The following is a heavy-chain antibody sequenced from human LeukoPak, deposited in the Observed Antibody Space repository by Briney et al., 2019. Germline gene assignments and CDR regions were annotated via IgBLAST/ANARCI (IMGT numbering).Heavy chain of an antibody. D-gene: IGHD2-2*01. CDR3: ARGISGYCSSTSCSLTPDY. V-gene: IGHV1-69*01. CDR2: IIPIFGTA. J-gene: IGHJ4*02. Sequence: SVKVSCKASGGTFSSYAISWVRQAPGQGLEWMGGIIPIFGTANYAQKFQGRVTITADESTSTAYMELSSLRSEDTAVYYCARGISGYCSSTSCSLTPDYWGQGTLVTVSS. CDR1: GGTFSSYA.